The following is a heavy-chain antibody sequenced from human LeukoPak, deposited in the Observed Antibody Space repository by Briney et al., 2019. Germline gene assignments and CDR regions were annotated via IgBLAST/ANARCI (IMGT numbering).Heavy chain of an antibody. D-gene: IGHD1-1*01. J-gene: IGHJ4*02. CDR3: ARSAAGTYY. V-gene: IGHV3-21*01. Sequence: PGGSLRLSCVASGFTFSNYSMDWVRQAPGKGLEWVSSISSSSYKYYTDSVKGRFTISRDNAKNSLYLQMNSLRAEDTAVYYCARSAAGTYYWGQGTLVTVSS. CDR1: GFTFSNYS. CDR2: ISSSSYK.